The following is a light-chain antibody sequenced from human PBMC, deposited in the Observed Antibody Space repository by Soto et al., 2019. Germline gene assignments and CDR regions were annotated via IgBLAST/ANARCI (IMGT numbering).Light chain of an antibody. CDR3: SSYTSSSTLEGV. V-gene: IGLV2-14*01. CDR1: SSDVGGYNY. CDR2: EVS. J-gene: IGLJ3*02. Sequence: QSAPTQPASVSGSPGQSITSSCTGTSSDVGGYNYVSWYQQHPGKAPKLMIYEVSNRPSGVSNRFSGSKSGNTASLTISGLQAEDEADYYCSSYTSSSTLEGVFGGETKVTVL.